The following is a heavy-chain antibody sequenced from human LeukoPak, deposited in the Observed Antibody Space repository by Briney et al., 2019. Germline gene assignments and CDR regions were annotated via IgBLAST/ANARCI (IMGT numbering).Heavy chain of an antibody. CDR3: ARVGMWWAIDY. V-gene: IGHV4-61*02. CDR2: IYTSGST. Sequence: SETLSLTCTVSGGSISSSNYYWSWIRQPAGKGLEWIGRIYTSGSTNYNPSLKSRVTISVDTSKNQFSLKLSSVTAADTAVYYCARVGMWWAIDYWGQGTLVTVSS. D-gene: IGHD2-21*01. J-gene: IGHJ4*02. CDR1: GGSISSSNYY.